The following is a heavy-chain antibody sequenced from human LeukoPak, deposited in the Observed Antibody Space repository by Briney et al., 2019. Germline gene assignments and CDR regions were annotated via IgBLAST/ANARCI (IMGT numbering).Heavy chain of an antibody. J-gene: IGHJ1*01. CDR3: ARAPPQYYDFWSGYQGVVYFQH. Sequence: GGSLRLSCAASGFTFSSYSMNWVRQAPGKGLEWVSSISSSSSYIYYADSVKGRFTISRDNAKNSLYLQMNSLRAEDTAVYYCARAPPQYYDFWSGYQGVVYFQHWGQGTLVTVSS. CDR2: ISSSSSYI. CDR1: GFTFSSYS. D-gene: IGHD3-3*01. V-gene: IGHV3-21*01.